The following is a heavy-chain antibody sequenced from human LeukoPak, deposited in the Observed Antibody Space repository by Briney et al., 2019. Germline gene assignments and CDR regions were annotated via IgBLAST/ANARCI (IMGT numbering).Heavy chain of an antibody. CDR1: GGSISSYY. CDR2: IYYSGST. CDR3: ARDQTDDFDL. V-gene: IGHV4-59*12. J-gene: IGHJ2*01. Sequence: RASETLSLTCTVPGGSISSYYWSWIRQPPGKGLEWIGYIYYSGSTNYNPSLKSRVTMSVDTSKNQFSLKLSSVTAADTAVYYCARDQTDDFDLWGRGTLVTVSS.